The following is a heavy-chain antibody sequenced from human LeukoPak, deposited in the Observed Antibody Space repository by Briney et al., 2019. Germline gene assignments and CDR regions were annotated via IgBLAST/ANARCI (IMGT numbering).Heavy chain of an antibody. J-gene: IGHJ4*02. CDR2: IYHTGST. D-gene: IGHD6-13*01. CDR3: ARGLMMAVAGRGEFHY. V-gene: IGHV4-39*07. Sequence: SETLSLTCTVSGGSISSSNSYWGWIRQPPGKGLEWIGTIYHTGSTYYNPSLKSRVTISVDTSKNQFSLKLSSVTAADTAVYYCARGLMMAVAGRGEFHYWGQGTLVTVSS. CDR1: GGSISSSNSY.